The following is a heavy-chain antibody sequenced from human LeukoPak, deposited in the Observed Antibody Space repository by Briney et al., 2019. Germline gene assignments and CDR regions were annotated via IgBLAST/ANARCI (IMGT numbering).Heavy chain of an antibody. Sequence: SETLSLTCTVSGGSITSYYWNWIRQPPGKGLEWIGYIYYSGTTNFNPSLKSRVTMSVDTSRNHFSLQLSSVTAADTAVYYCAKGPNLGATLNYWGQGTLVTVSS. J-gene: IGHJ4*02. CDR1: GGSITSYY. V-gene: IGHV4-59*01. D-gene: IGHD1-26*01. CDR2: IYYSGTT. CDR3: AKGPNLGATLNY.